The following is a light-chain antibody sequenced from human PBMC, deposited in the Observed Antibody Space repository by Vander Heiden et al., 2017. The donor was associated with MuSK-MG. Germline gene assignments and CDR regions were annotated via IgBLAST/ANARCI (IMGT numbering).Light chain of an antibody. Sequence: DSQITQSPSSLSASVGDRVTITCRASHAISTYLNWYQHKPGKAPQLLIYAASSLQSGVPSRFSGSGSGTDFTLTISSLQLEDFATYYCQQSHNTPFTFGQGTRLEVK. V-gene: IGKV1-39*01. J-gene: IGKJ5*01. CDR2: AAS. CDR3: QQSHNTPFT. CDR1: HAISTY.